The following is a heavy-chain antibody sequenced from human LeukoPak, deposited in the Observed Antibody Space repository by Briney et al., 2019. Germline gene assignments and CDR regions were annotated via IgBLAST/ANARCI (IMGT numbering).Heavy chain of an antibody. CDR3: AGDFDWLPFDY. CDR1: GYTFTGYY. J-gene: IGHJ4*02. V-gene: IGHV1-2*06. CDR2: INPNSGAT. Sequence: ASVKVSCKTSGYTFTGYYVHLVRQAPGQGLEWMGRINPNSGATNYAQKFQGRVTMTTDTSISTAYMELSSLRFDDTAVYYCAGDFDWLPFDYWGQGTLVTVSS. D-gene: IGHD3-9*01.